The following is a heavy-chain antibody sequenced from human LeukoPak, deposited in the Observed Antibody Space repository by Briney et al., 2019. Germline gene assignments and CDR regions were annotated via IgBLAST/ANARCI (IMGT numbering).Heavy chain of an antibody. CDR2: MNPNSGNT. J-gene: IGHJ4*02. CDR1: GYTFTSYD. D-gene: IGHD4-23*01. V-gene: IGHV1-8*03. Sequence: ASVKVSCKASGYTFTSYDINWVRQATGQGLEWMGWMNPNSGNTGYAQKFQGRVTITRNTSISTAYMELSSLRSEDAAVYYCARGQTTVVFDYWGQGTLVTVSS. CDR3: ARGQTTVVFDY.